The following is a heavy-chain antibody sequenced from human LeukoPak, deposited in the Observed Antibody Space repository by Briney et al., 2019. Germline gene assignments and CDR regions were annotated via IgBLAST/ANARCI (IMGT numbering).Heavy chain of an antibody. V-gene: IGHV3-30*03. CDR3: GRYYDSSGYRYYYGMDV. CDR1: GFTLSSYG. Sequence: GGSLRLSCAASGFTLSSYGMHWVRQAPGKGLEWVAVISYDGSNKYYADSVKGRFTISRDTSKNPLYLQMNSLRAEDTAVYYCGRYYDSSGYRYYYGMDVWGQGTTVTVSS. CDR2: ISYDGSNK. D-gene: IGHD3-22*01. J-gene: IGHJ6*02.